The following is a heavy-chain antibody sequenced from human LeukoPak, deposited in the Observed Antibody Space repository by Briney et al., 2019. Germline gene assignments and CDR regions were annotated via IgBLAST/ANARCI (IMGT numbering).Heavy chain of an antibody. J-gene: IGHJ4*02. D-gene: IGHD4-17*01. CDR2: IKQDGSEK. Sequence: PSGGSLRLSCAASGFTFSSYWMNWVRQAPGKGLEWVANIKQDGSEKYYVDSVKGRFTISRDNAKNSLYLRMNSLRAEDTAVYYCARPLDIRRGNYGDYLDYWGQGTLVTVSS. CDR1: GFTFSSYW. V-gene: IGHV3-7*01. CDR3: ARPLDIRRGNYGDYLDY.